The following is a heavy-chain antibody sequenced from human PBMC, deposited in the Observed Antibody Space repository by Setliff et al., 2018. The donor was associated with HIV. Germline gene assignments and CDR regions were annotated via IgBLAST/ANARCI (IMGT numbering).Heavy chain of an antibody. D-gene: IGHD4-17*01. CDR2: IKSKTDGGTT. J-gene: IGHJ4*02. CDR3: TTDMTTVTTASSDY. CDR1: GFTFDNYG. V-gene: IGHV3-15*01. Sequence: LRLSCAASGFTFDNYGMNWVRQAPGKGLEWVGRIKSKTDGGTTDYAAPVKGRFTISRDDSKNTLYLQMNSLKTEDTAVYYCTTDMTTVTTASSDYWGQGTLVTVSS.